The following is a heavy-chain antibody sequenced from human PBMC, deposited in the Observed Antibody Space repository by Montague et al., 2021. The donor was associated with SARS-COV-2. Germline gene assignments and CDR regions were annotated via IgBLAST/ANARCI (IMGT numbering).Heavy chain of an antibody. CDR1: GGSISSSSYY. CDR2: IYYSGST. J-gene: IGHJ4*02. CDR3: VRAPFMITFGGVITRLRGYYFDY. Sequence: SETLSLTCTVSGGSISSSSYYWGWIRQPPGKGLEWIGSIYYSGSTYYNPSLKSRVTISVDTSKNQFSLKLSSVTAADTAVYYCVRAPFMITFGGVITRLRGYYFDYWGQGTLVTVSS. V-gene: IGHV4-39*07. D-gene: IGHD3-16*01.